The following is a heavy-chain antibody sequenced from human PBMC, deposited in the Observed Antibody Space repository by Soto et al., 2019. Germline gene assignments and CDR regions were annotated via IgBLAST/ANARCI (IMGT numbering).Heavy chain of an antibody. D-gene: IGHD5-12*01. J-gene: IGHJ4*02. CDR1: GFTFSTYS. CDR2: ISSSSTYI. V-gene: IGHV3-21*01. Sequence: GGSLRLSCAASGFTFSTYSMDWVRQAPGKGLEWVSAISSSSTYIHYADSVEGRFTVSRDNTNNSLYLQIDSLRAEDTAVYYCAKSRGVASDFDYWGQGTLVTVSS. CDR3: AKSRGVASDFDY.